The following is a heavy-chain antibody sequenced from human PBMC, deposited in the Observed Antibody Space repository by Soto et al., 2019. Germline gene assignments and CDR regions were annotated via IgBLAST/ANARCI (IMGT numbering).Heavy chain of an antibody. Sequence: QVQLQESGPGLVKPSQTLSLTCTDSGGSISSAGYYWSWIRQHPGKGLEWIGYIYYSGSTFYNPTLKSRVTISPDTSNNPFSLKLTSVTAADTAVYYCAREGTKWGQGTRVNVSS. CDR3: AREGTK. CDR2: IYYSGST. J-gene: IGHJ4*02. V-gene: IGHV4-31*03. CDR1: GGSISSAGYY. D-gene: IGHD2-2*01.